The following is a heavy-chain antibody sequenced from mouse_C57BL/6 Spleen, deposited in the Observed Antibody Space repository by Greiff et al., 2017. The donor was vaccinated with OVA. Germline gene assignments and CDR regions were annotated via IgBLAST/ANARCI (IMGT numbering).Heavy chain of an antibody. V-gene: IGHV1-82*01. CDR1: GYAFSSSW. J-gene: IGHJ2*01. Sequence: VKLVESGPELVKPGASVKISCKASGYAFSSSWMNWVKQRPGKGLEWIGRIYPGDGDTNYNGKFKGKATLTADKSSSTAYMQLSSLTSEDSAVYFCARSGGNYYFDYWGKGTTLTVSS. CDR2: IYPGDGDT. CDR3: ARSGGNYYFDY. D-gene: IGHD2-1*01.